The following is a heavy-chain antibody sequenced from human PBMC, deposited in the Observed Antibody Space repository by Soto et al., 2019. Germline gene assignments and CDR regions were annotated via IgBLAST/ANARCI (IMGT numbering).Heavy chain of an antibody. D-gene: IGHD3-22*01. V-gene: IGHV1-3*05. CDR2: INAGNGNT. J-gene: IGHJ4*02. CDR3: AILGTYYFDNSDNYFDF. Sequence: QVQLVQSGAEEMKPGASVKVSCKASGYTLTRYSIHWVRQAPGQRLEWMGWINAGNGNTKFSQKFQGRVTITRDTSASTAYMELRGLRSEDTAVYYCAILGTYYFDNSDNYFDFWCQGTRVTVSS. CDR1: GYTLTRYS.